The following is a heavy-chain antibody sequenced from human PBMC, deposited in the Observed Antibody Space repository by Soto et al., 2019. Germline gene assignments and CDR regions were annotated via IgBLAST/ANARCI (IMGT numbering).Heavy chain of an antibody. CDR2: FDPEDGET. Sequence: ASVKVSCKVSGYTLTELSMHWVRQAPGKGLEWMGGFDPEDGETIYAQKFQGRVTMTEDTSTDTAYMELSSLRSEDTAVYYCETWWFVEHRFTPRPQLDDYWAQRTLVTVSS. CDR3: ETWWFVEHRFTPRPQLDDY. V-gene: IGHV1-24*01. D-gene: IGHD3-10*01. J-gene: IGHJ4*02. CDR1: GYTLTELS.